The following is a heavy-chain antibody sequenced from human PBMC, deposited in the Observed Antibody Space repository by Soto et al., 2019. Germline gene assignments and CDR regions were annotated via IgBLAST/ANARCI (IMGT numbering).Heavy chain of an antibody. D-gene: IGHD6-13*01. Sequence: EASVKVSCKASGYTFTSYAMHWVRQAPGQRLEWMGWINAGNGDTKYSQKLQGRFTITGDTSANTAFMDLSSLRSEDTAVYYCARALSSNWYGGSDYWGQGTLVTAPQ. CDR2: INAGNGDT. CDR3: ARALSSNWYGGSDY. V-gene: IGHV1-3*01. J-gene: IGHJ4*02. CDR1: GYTFTSYA.